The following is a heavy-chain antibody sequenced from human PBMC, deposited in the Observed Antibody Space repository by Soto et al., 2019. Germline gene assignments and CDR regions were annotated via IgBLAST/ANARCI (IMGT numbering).Heavy chain of an antibody. D-gene: IGHD6-19*01. CDR1: GFTFSSYA. Sequence: EVQLLESGGGLVQPGGSLRLSCAASGFTFSSYAMSWVRQAPGKGLEWVSAISGSGGNTYYADSVKGRFTISRDNSKNTRYLQMNSLSAEDTALYYCAKEPSRRGGCLDYWGQGTLVTVSS. CDR3: AKEPSRRGGCLDY. J-gene: IGHJ4*02. CDR2: ISGSGGNT. V-gene: IGHV3-23*01.